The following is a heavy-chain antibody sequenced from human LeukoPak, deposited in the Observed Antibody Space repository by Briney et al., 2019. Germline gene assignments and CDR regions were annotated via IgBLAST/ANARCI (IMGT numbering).Heavy chain of an antibody. CDR2: INPSSGGT. Sequence: ASVKASCKASGYTFTGYYTHWVRQAPGQGLEWMGWINPSSGGTNYAQKFQGRVTMTRDTSISTAYMELSSLRSDDTAVYYCARESHYYDSSGYYCWGQGTLVTVSS. CDR3: ARESHYYDSSGYYC. V-gene: IGHV1-2*02. D-gene: IGHD3-22*01. J-gene: IGHJ4*02. CDR1: GYTFTGYY.